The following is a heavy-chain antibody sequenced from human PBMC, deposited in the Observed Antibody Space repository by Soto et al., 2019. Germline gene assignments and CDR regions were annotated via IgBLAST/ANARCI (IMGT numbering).Heavy chain of an antibody. CDR2: IIPIFGTA. CDR3: ARGINYYDSSGPPLYYGMDV. J-gene: IGHJ6*02. D-gene: IGHD3-22*01. CDR1: GGTFSSYA. V-gene: IGHV1-69*13. Sequence: SVKVSCKASGGTFSSYAISWVRQAPGQGLEWMGGIIPIFGTANYAQKFQGRVTITADESTSTAYMELSSLRSEDTAVYYCARGINYYDSSGPPLYYGMDVWGQGTTVTVSS.